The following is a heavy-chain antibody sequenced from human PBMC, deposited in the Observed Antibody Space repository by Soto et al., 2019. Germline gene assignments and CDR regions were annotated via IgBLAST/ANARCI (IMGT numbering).Heavy chain of an antibody. D-gene: IGHD4-17*01. CDR1: GGSISSSSYY. CDR2: IYYSGST. CDR3: ARLVHDYGGNFFDY. Sequence: QLQLQESGPGLVKPSETLSLTCTVSGGSISSSSYYWGWIRQPPGKGLEWIGSIYYSGSTYYNPSLKSRLTISVDTSKNQFSLKLSSVTAADTAVYYCARLVHDYGGNFFDYWGQGTLVTVPS. V-gene: IGHV4-39*01. J-gene: IGHJ4*02.